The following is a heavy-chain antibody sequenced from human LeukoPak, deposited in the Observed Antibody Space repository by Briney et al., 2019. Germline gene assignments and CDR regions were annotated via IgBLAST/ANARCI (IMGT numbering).Heavy chain of an antibody. Sequence: SETLSLTCAVYGGSFSGYYWSWIRQPPGKGLEWIGEINHSGSTNYNPSLKSRVTLSVDTSKNQFSLKLSSVTAADTAVYYCARGNYYGSGSYIEPSPMDVWGQGTTVTVSS. V-gene: IGHV4-34*01. J-gene: IGHJ6*02. D-gene: IGHD3-10*01. CDR2: INHSGST. CDR3: ARGNYYGSGSYIEPSPMDV. CDR1: GGSFSGYY.